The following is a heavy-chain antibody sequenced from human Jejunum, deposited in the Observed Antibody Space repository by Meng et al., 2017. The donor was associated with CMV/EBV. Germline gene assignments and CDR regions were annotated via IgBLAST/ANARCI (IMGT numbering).Heavy chain of an antibody. J-gene: IGHJ6*02. CDR2: ISSDGTHK. V-gene: IGHV3-30-3*01. D-gene: IGHD2-2*01. CDR3: ASDLSSVVVPGALNYYYYGMDV. Sequence: MHWVRQAPGKGLEWVAVISSDGTHKHYADSVQSRFTISRDNSKKTLDLQMNSLRPEDTAVYYCASDLSSVVVPGALNYYYYGMDVWGQGTTVTVSS.